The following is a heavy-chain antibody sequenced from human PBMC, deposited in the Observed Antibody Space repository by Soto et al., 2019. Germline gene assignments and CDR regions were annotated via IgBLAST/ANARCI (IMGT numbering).Heavy chain of an antibody. CDR2: IWYDGSNK. CDR3: ARGELAVYYYGMDV. CDR1: GFTFSSYG. Sequence: GGSLRLSCAASGFTFSSYGMHWVRQAPGKGLEWVAVIWYDGSNKYYADSVKGRFTISRDNSKNTLYLQMNSLRAEDTAVYYCARGELAVYYYGMDVWGQGTTVTVSS. V-gene: IGHV3-33*01. J-gene: IGHJ6*02. D-gene: IGHD1-26*01.